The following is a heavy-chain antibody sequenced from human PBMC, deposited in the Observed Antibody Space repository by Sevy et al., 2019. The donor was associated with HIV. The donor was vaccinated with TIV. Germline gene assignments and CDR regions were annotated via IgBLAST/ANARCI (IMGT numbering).Heavy chain of an antibody. J-gene: IGHJ6*02. V-gene: IGHV3-15*01. CDR2: IKSKTDGGTI. Sequence: GGSLRLSCAASGFTFSNAWMSWVRQAPGKGLEWVGRIKSKTDGGTIDYAAPVKGRFTISRDDSKNTLYLQMNSLKTEDIAVYYCSTDPIIVLLVTDGMDVWGQGTTVTVSS. D-gene: IGHD2-8*02. CDR3: STDPIIVLLVTDGMDV. CDR1: GFTFSNAW.